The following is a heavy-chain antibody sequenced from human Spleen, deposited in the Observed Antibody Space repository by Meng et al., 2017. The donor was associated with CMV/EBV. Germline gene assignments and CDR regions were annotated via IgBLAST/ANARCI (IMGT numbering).Heavy chain of an antibody. CDR3: ARNYYDSSAYYYFDY. D-gene: IGHD3-22*01. CDR2: TYYRSKWYS. V-gene: IGHV6-1*01. Sequence: TVSSNRAAWTWIRQSPSRGLEWLGRTYYRSKWYSDYAVSVKSRITINPDTSKNQFSLQLNSVTPEDTAVYYCARNYYDSSAYYYFDYWGQGTLVTVSS. CDR1: TVSSNRAA. J-gene: IGHJ4*02.